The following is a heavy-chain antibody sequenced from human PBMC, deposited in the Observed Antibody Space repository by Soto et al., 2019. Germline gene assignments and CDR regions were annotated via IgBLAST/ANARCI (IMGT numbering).Heavy chain of an antibody. J-gene: IGHJ6*02. CDR2: INHSGST. V-gene: IGHV4-34*01. CDR1: GGSLSGYY. Sequence: PSETLSLTCAVYGGSLSGYYWSWIRQPPGKGLEWIGEINHSGSTNYNPSLKSRVTISVDTSKNQFSLKLSSVTAADTAVYYCARVGRYCTNGVCYRRLHYYYYGMDVWGQGTTVTVSS. D-gene: IGHD2-8*01. CDR3: ARVGRYCTNGVCYRRLHYYYYGMDV.